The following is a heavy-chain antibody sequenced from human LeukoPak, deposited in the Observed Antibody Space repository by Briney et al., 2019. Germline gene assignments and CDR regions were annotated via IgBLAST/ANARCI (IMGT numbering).Heavy chain of an antibody. Sequence: PGGSLRLSCAASGFSFSTYGMNWVRQAPGKGLEWVSYIVGSSSTIYYADSVKGRFTISRDNAKNSLYLQMDSLRAEDTAVYYCATDSPETAAFDYWGQGTLVTVSS. CDR3: ATDSPETAAFDY. D-gene: IGHD1-1*01. CDR2: IVGSSSTI. CDR1: GFSFSTYG. J-gene: IGHJ4*02. V-gene: IGHV3-48*04.